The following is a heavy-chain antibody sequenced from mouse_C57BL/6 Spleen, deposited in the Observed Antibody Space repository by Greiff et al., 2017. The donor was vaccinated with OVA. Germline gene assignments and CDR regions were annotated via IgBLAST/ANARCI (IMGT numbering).Heavy chain of an antibody. J-gene: IGHJ1*03. V-gene: IGHV1-26*01. CDR1: GYTFTDYY. CDR2: INPNNGGT. CDR3: ARGFWDRWYFDV. Sequence: EVQLQQSGPELVKPGASVKISCKASGYTFTDYYMNWVKQSHGKSLEWIGDINPNNGGTSYNQKFKGKATLTVDKSSSTAYMELRSLTSEDSAVYYCARGFWDRWYFDVWGTGTTVTVSS. D-gene: IGHD4-1*01.